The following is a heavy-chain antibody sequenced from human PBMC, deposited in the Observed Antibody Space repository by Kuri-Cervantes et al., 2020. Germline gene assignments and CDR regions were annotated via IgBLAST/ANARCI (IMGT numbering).Heavy chain of an antibody. CDR1: GFTFSSYA. CDR3: ARSKGSGKYYFDY. D-gene: IGHD3-10*01. CDR2: ISSNGGST. V-gene: IGHV3-64*01. J-gene: IGHJ4*02. Sequence: GGSLRLSCAASGFTFSSYAMHWVRQAPGKGLEYVSAISSNGGSTYYANSVKGRFTISRDNSKNTLYLQMNSLRAEDTAVYYCARSKGSGKYYFDYWGQGTLVTVSS.